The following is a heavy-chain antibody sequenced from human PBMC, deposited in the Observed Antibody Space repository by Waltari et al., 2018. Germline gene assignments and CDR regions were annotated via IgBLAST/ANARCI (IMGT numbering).Heavy chain of an antibody. Sequence: QVQLQESGPGLVKPSQTLSLTCTVSGGSISSGGYYWSWIRQHPGKGLEWIGYIYYSGSTYYNPSLKSRVTISVDTSKNQFSLKLSSVTAADTAVYYCARACRDIVVVVAAEYNWFDPWGQGTLVTVSS. J-gene: IGHJ5*02. CDR3: ARACRDIVVVVAAEYNWFDP. CDR2: IYYSGST. CDR1: GGSISSGGYY. V-gene: IGHV4-31*03. D-gene: IGHD2-15*01.